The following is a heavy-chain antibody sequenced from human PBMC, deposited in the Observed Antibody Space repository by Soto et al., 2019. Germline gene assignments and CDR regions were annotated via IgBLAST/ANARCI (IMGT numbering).Heavy chain of an antibody. D-gene: IGHD6-13*01. Sequence: QVQLQESGPGLVKPSETLSLTCAVSGGSISSYFWTWDRQPAGKGLEWIGRVDTSGSTNYNPSLKSRVTMSVDTSKKHFSLRLTSVTAADTAVYYCATTSLSSSWYHYYYYTMDVWGQGTTVTVSS. V-gene: IGHV4-4*07. CDR2: VDTSGST. J-gene: IGHJ6*02. CDR1: GGSISSYF. CDR3: ATTSLSSSWYHYYYYTMDV.